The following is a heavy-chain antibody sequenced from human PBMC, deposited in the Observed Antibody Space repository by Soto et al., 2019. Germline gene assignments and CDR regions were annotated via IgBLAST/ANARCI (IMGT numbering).Heavy chain of an antibody. CDR1: GGSISSYY. V-gene: IGHV4-59*12. D-gene: IGHD6-6*01. CDR2: TYYSGST. J-gene: IGHJ4*02. Sequence: SETLSLTCTVSGGSISSYYWSWIRQPPGKGLEWIGYTYYSGSTNYNPSLKSRVTMSVDTSKNQFSLKLSSVAAADTAVYYCARTSRFDCWGQGTLVTVSS. CDR3: ARTSRFDC.